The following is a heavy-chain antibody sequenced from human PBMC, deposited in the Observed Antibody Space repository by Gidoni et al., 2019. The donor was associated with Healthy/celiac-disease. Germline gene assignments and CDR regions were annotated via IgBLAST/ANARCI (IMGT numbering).Heavy chain of an antibody. Sequence: QVQLQESGPGLVKPSEPLSLTCTVSGGSISSYYWSWIRQPPGKGLEWIGYIYYSGSTNYNPSLKSRVTISVDTSKNQFSLKLSSVTAADTAVYYCARGRGVLRYFDWLFTLDVWGQGTTVTVSS. V-gene: IGHV4-59*08. J-gene: IGHJ6*02. CDR2: IYYSGST. CDR3: ARGRGVLRYFDWLFTLDV. D-gene: IGHD3-9*01. CDR1: GGSISSYY.